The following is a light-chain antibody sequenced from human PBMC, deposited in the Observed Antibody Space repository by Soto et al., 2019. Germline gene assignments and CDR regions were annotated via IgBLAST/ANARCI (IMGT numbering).Light chain of an antibody. J-gene: IGLJ1*01. CDR2: EVN. CDR3: SSHTSNAAPSS. CDR1: STDVGSYKF. V-gene: IGLV2-14*01. Sequence: QSVLTQPVSLAGSPGQSITSSCTGTSTDVGSYKFVSWYQRHPGKAPKLILYEVNSRPSGVSSRFSGSKSGNTASLTISGLRSDDEADYYCSSHTSNAAPSSFATGTKVIVL.